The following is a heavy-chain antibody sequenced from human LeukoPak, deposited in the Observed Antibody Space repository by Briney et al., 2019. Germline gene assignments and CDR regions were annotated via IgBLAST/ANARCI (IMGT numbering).Heavy chain of an antibody. CDR1: GFTFSSYW. CDR2: INSDGSST. J-gene: IGHJ4*02. D-gene: IGHD3-3*01. Sequence: PGGSLRLSCAASGFTFSSYWMHWVRQAPGKGLVWISRINSDGSSTSYADSVKGRFTISRDNAKNTLYLQMNSLRAEDTAVYYCARGPYYDFWSGSGYWGQGTLVTVSS. V-gene: IGHV3-74*01. CDR3: ARGPYYDFWSGSGY.